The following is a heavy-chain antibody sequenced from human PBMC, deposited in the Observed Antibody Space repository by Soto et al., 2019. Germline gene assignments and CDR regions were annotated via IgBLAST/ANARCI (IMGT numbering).Heavy chain of an antibody. CDR1: GFTFSSYG. Sequence: PGGSLRLSCAASGFTFSSYGMHWVRQAPGKGLEWVAVIWYDGSNKYYADSVKGRFTISRDNSKNTLYLQMNSLRAEDTAVYYCARDLTWPRCGGDCYSGYYYGMDVWGQGTTVTVSS. J-gene: IGHJ6*02. CDR2: IWYDGSNK. CDR3: ARDLTWPRCGGDCYSGYYYGMDV. D-gene: IGHD2-21*02. V-gene: IGHV3-33*01.